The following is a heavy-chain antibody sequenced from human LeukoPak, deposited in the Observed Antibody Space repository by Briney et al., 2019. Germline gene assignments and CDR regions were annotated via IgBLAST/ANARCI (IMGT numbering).Heavy chain of an antibody. Sequence: SVKVSCKASGGTFSSYAISWVRQAPGQGLEWMGRIIPIFGTANYAQKFQGRVTITTDESTSTAYMELSSLRSEDTAVYYCARGPYGGNSRYFDYWGQGTLVTVSS. D-gene: IGHD4-23*01. J-gene: IGHJ4*02. CDR3: ARGPYGGNSRYFDY. CDR2: IIPIFGTA. V-gene: IGHV1-69*05. CDR1: GGTFSSYA.